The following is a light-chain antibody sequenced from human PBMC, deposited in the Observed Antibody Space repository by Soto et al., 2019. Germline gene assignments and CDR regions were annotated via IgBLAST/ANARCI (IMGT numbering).Light chain of an antibody. V-gene: IGLV2-14*01. CDR3: SSYTSISTYV. J-gene: IGLJ1*01. Sequence: QSALTQPASVSGSPGQSITISCTGTSSDVSCYNFVSWYQQHPDKAPKLMIYDVTNRPSGVSNRFSGSNSGNTASLTISGLHSEDEADYYCSSYTSISTYVFGTGTKITVL. CDR1: SSDVSCYNF. CDR2: DVT.